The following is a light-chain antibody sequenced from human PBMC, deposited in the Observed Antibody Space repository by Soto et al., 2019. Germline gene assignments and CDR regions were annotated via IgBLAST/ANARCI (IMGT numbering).Light chain of an antibody. CDR2: LGS. CDR1: QSLLHSNGYNY. CDR3: MQTLQTPPFT. J-gene: IGKJ3*01. Sequence: IVMAQSPLSLPVTPGEPASISCRSSQSLLHSNGYNYLDWYLQKPGQSPQLLIYLGSNRASGVPDRFSGCGSGTDFTLKISRVEAEDVGVYYCMQTLQTPPFTFGPGTKVDIK. V-gene: IGKV2-28*01.